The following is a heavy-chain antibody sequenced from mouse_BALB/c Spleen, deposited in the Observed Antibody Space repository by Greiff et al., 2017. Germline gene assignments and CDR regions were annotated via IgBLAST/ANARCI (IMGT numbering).Heavy chain of an antibody. D-gene: IGHD5-1*01. CDR1: GYSITSDYA. J-gene: IGHJ4*01. Sequence: DVQLVESGPGLVKPSQSLSLTCTVTGYSITSDYAWNWIRQFPGNKLEWMGYISYSGSTSYNPSLKSRISITRDTSKNQFFLQLNSVTTEDTATYYCARSSTRGDYWGQGTSVTVSS. CDR3: ARSSTRGDY. CDR2: ISYSGST. V-gene: IGHV3-2*02.